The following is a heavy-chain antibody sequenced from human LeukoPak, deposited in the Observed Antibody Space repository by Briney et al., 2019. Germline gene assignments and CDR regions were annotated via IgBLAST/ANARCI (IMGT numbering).Heavy chain of an antibody. CDR1: GGSFSGYY. CDR3: ARPTYYDYVWGSYRYTRAFDI. J-gene: IGHJ3*02. CDR2: INHSGST. V-gene: IGHV4-34*01. D-gene: IGHD3-16*02. Sequence: SETLSLTCAVYGGSFSGYYWSWIRQPPGKGLEWIGEINHSGSTNYHPSLKSRVTISVDTSKNQFSLKLSSVTAADTAVYYCARPTYYDYVWGSYRYTRAFDIWGQGTMVTVSS.